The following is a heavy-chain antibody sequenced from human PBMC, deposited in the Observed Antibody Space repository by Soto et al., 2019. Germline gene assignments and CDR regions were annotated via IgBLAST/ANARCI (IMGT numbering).Heavy chain of an antibody. V-gene: IGHV3-53*04. J-gene: IGHJ6*03. CDR3: ASSFTGGRSHSYYYYYYLDV. CDR1: GFTVSSNY. Sequence: EVQLVESGGGLVQPGGSRRLSCAASGFTVSSNYMSWVRQAPGKGLEWVSVIYSGGSTYYADSVKGRFSISKHHSKNTLYLQMNNLRAEDTAFYYCASSFTGGRSHSYYYYYYLDVWGKGTTVTVSS. CDR2: IYSGGST. D-gene: IGHD2-8*02.